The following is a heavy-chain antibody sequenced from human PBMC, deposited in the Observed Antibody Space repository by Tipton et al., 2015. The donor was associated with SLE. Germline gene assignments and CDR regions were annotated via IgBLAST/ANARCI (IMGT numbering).Heavy chain of an antibody. Sequence: TLSLTCTVSGGSISSGSYYWSWIRQPAGKGLEWIGRIYTSGSTSYNPSLRSRVTISVDRSKNQFSLKMSSVNAADTAVYYCARYANWGQLHYFDYWGQGTLVTVSS. J-gene: IGHJ4*02. D-gene: IGHD7-27*01. CDR1: GGSISSGSYY. CDR2: IYTSGST. CDR3: ARYANWGQLHYFDY. V-gene: IGHV4-61*02.